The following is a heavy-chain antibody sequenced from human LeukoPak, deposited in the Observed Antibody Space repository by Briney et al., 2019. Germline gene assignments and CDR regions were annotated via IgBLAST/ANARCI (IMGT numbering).Heavy chain of an antibody. D-gene: IGHD6-19*01. CDR3: ATLWDPVAGTTQPLL. CDR2: ISGSGSTI. J-gene: IGHJ4*02. Sequence: GALRLSCAASGFTFSSYEMNWVRQAPGKGLEWVSYISGSGSTIYYGDSLKGRFTISRDNANNSLYLQMNSLRVEDTAVYYCATLWDPVAGTTQPLLWGQGTLVTVSS. CDR1: GFTFSSYE. V-gene: IGHV3-48*03.